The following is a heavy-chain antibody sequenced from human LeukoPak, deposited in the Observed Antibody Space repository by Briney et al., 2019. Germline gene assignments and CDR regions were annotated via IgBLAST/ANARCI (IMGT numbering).Heavy chain of an antibody. CDR3: ARGTSGYTYVGFH. CDR2: INPSGGST. V-gene: IGHV1-46*01. D-gene: IGHD5-18*01. J-gene: IGHJ4*02. CDR1: GYTFTSYY. Sequence: ASVKVSCEASGYTFTSYYMHWVRQAPGQGLEWMGIINPSGGSTNYAQKFQGRLTLTADESTSTVYLELSSLTYDDTALYFCARGTSGYTYVGFHWGQGTLVTVSS.